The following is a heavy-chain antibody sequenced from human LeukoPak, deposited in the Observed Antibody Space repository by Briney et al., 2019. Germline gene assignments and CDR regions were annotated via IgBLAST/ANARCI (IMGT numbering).Heavy chain of an antibody. J-gene: IGHJ4*02. Sequence: GGFLRLSCAASGFTFSSYAMHWVRQAPGKGLEWVAVISYDGSNKYYADSVKGRFTISRDNSKNTLYLQMNSLRAEDTAVYYCARSYSSSWWLFDYWGQGTLVTVSS. CDR1: GFTFSSYA. CDR3: ARSYSSSWWLFDY. CDR2: ISYDGSNK. V-gene: IGHV3-30*01. D-gene: IGHD6-13*01.